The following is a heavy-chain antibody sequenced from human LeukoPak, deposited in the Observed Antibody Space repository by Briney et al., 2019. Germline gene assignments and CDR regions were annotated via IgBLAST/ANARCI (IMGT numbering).Heavy chain of an antibody. Sequence: PGGSLRLSCAASGFTFRNYAIHWVRQARGKGLEWVAVISYDGNNKYYADSVKGRFTIYRDNSKNTLYLQMNSLRAEDTSVYYCARDGNYSSEYYLDYWGQGTLVTVSS. D-gene: IGHD2/OR15-2a*01. J-gene: IGHJ4*02. CDR3: ARDGNYSSEYYLDY. CDR2: ISYDGNNK. CDR1: GFTFRNYA. V-gene: IGHV3-30-3*01.